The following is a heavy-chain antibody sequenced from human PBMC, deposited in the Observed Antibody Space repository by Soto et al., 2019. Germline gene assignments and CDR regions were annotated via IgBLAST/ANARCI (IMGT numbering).Heavy chain of an antibody. CDR1: GFTLSSYW. J-gene: IGHJ1*01. D-gene: IGHD6-13*01. Sequence: SLRLSCAASGFTLSSYWMSWVRQAPGKGLEWVANIKQDGSEKYYVDSVKGRFAISRDNAKNSLHLQMNSLRAEDTAFYYCVKDESINWYSGHFRHWGQGTLVTVSS. CDR2: IKQDGSEK. V-gene: IGHV3-7*03. CDR3: VKDESINWYSGHFRH.